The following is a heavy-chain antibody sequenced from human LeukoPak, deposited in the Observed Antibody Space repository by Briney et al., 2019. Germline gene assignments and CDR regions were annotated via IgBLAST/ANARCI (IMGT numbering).Heavy chain of an antibody. Sequence: ASVKVSCKASGYTFTSYGISWVRQAPGQGLEWMGWISAYNGNTNYAQKLQGRVTMTTDTSTSTAYMELRSLRSDDTAVYYRARSGVLGYCSSTSCYDYWGQGTLVTVSS. J-gene: IGHJ4*02. D-gene: IGHD2-2*01. CDR2: ISAYNGNT. V-gene: IGHV1-18*01. CDR3: ARSGVLGYCSSTSCYDY. CDR1: GYTFTSYG.